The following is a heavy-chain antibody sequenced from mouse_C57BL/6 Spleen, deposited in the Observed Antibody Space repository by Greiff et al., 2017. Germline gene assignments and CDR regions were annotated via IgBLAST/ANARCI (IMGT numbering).Heavy chain of an antibody. V-gene: IGHV1-50*01. CDR1: GYTFTSYW. Sequence: VQLQQPGAELVKPGASVKLSCKASGYTFTSYWMQWVKQRPGQGLEWIGEIDPSDSYTNYNQKFKGKATLTVDTASSTAYMQLSSLTSEDSAVYYCARRVGGAFDYWGQGTTLTVSS. CDR3: ARRVGGAFDY. CDR2: IDPSDSYT. J-gene: IGHJ2*01.